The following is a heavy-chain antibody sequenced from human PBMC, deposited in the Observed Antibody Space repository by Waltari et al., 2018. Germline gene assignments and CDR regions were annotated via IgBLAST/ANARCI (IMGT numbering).Heavy chain of an antibody. CDR2: MKPNTGST. CDR3: ARRRGRWGGNAFDI. CDR1: GYTFTSYA. J-gene: IGHJ3*02. Sequence: QVQLVQSGAEVKKPGASVKVSCKASGYTFTSYALNWVRQATGEGLEWMGRMKPNTGSTGYARKFQGRVTMTRNTSRSTAYMELSSRGSEDTAVYYCARRRGRWGGNAFDIWGQGTMVTVSS. V-gene: IGHV1-8*01. D-gene: IGHD3-16*01.